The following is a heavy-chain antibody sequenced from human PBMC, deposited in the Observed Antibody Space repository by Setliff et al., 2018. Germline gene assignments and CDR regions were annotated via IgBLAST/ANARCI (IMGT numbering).Heavy chain of an antibody. Sequence: SETLSLTCTVSGGSISNTYYYWSWIRQPAGQGLEWIGQIYTSWSTNYNPSLKSRVTISVDTSRNQFSLKLSSVTAADTAVYYCARAGASIVGEVYYYMDVWGKGTTVTVSS. CDR3: ARAGASIVGEVYYYMDV. J-gene: IGHJ6*03. CDR2: IYTSWST. CDR1: GGSISNTYYY. D-gene: IGHD1-26*01. V-gene: IGHV4-61*09.